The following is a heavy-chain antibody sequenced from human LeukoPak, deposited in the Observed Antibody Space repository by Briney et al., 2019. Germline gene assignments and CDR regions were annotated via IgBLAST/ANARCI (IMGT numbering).Heavy chain of an antibody. J-gene: IGHJ4*02. CDR2: IRYDGSNK. CDR1: GFTFSSYG. Sequence: GGSLRLSCAASGFTFSSYGMHWVRQAPGKGLEWVAFIRYDGSNKYYADSVKGRFTISRDNSKNTLYLQMNSLRAEDTAVYYCAKGHSYLYYYDSSGYTFDYWGQGTLVTVSS. CDR3: AKGHSYLYYYDSSGYTFDY. V-gene: IGHV3-30*02. D-gene: IGHD3-22*01.